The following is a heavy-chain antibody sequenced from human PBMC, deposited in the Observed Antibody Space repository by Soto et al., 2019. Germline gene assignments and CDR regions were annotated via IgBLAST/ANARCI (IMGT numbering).Heavy chain of an antibody. CDR2: ISSSSSYI. J-gene: IGHJ6*03. CDR1: GFTFSSYS. V-gene: IGHV3-21*01. Sequence: GGSLRLSCAASGFTFSSYSMNWVRQAPGKGLEWVSSISSSSSYIYYADSVKGRFTISRDNAKNSLYLQMNSLRAEDTAVYYCASQVVVPAAIEDWYYYYMDVWGKGTTVTVSS. D-gene: IGHD2-2*02. CDR3: ASQVVVPAAIEDWYYYYMDV.